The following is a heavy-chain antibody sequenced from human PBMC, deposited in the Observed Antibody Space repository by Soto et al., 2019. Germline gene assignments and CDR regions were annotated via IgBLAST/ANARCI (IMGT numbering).Heavy chain of an antibody. J-gene: IGHJ5*02. Sequence: SETLSLTCAVYGGSFSGYYWSWIRQPPGKGLEWIGEINHSGSTNYNPSLKSRVTISVDTSKNQFSLKLSSVTAADTAVYYCARVQVITMVRGVLLRGNWFDPWGQGTLVTVSS. D-gene: IGHD3-10*01. V-gene: IGHV4-34*01. CDR3: ARVQVITMVRGVLLRGNWFDP. CDR1: GGSFSGYY. CDR2: INHSGST.